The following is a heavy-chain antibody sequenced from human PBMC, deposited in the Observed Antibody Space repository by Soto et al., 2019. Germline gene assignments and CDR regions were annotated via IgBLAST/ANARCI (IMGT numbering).Heavy chain of an antibody. D-gene: IGHD5-12*01. CDR1: GFTFSSYG. V-gene: IGHV3-30*18. Sequence: QVQLVESGGGVVQPGRSLRLSCAASGFTFSSYGMHWVRQAPGKGLEWVAVISYDGSNKYYADSVKGRFTISRDNSKNTLYLQMNSLRAEDTAVYYCAKEIERGGYDFLGFDYWGHGTLVTVSS. J-gene: IGHJ4*01. CDR3: AKEIERGGYDFLGFDY. CDR2: ISYDGSNK.